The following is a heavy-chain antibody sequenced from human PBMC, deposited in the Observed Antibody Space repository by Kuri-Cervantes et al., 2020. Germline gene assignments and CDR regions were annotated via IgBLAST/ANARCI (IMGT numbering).Heavy chain of an antibody. CDR3: ARTAPVAFDAFEI. CDR2: INPNSGDT. V-gene: IGHV1-2*02. J-gene: IGHJ3*02. D-gene: IGHD2-21*01. CDR1: GGTFSSYA. Sequence: ASVKVSCKASGGTFSSYAISWVRQAPGQGLEWMGWINPNSGDTNYAQKFQGRATMTRDTSISTAYMELNRLTSDDTAVYYCARTAPVAFDAFEIWGQGTMVTVSS.